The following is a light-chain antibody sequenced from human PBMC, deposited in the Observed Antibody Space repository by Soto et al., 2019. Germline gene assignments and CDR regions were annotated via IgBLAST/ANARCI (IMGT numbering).Light chain of an antibody. CDR2: DVS. V-gene: IGLV2-14*03. CDR1: RSDIGGYKF. Sequence: QSALTQPASISGSPGQSITISCNGTRSDIGGYKFVSWYQQHPGKAPKLMIYDVSYRPSWVSNRFSGSKSGNTASLTISGLHAEDEAGYYCSSYRGSDTLVVFGGGTKLTVL. J-gene: IGLJ2*01. CDR3: SSYRGSDTLVV.